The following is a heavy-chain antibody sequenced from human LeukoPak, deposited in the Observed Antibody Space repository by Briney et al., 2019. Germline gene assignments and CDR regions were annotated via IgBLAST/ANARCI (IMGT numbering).Heavy chain of an antibody. CDR3: ARAESDFWSGYHDNDYYYYYMDV. D-gene: IGHD3-3*01. J-gene: IGHJ6*03. V-gene: IGHV1-69*13. CDR1: GYTFTSYY. CDR2: IIPIFGTA. Sequence: SVKVSCKASGYTFTSYYMHWVRQAPGQGLEWMGGIIPIFGTANYAQKFQGRVTITADESTSTAYMELSSLRSEDTAVYYCARAESDFWSGYHDNDYYYYYMDVWGKGTTVTVSS.